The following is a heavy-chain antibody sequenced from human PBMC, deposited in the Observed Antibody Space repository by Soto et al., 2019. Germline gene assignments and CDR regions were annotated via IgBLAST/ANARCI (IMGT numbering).Heavy chain of an antibody. J-gene: IGHJ4*02. CDR2: ISGSGGST. CDR1: GFTFSSYA. Sequence: GGSLRLSCAASGFTFSSYAMSWVRQAPGKGLEWVSAISGSGGSTYYADSVKGRFTISRDNSKNTLYLQMNSLRAEDTAVYYCAKTSSRGFMITFGGVIALDYWGQGTLVTVSS. CDR3: AKTSSRGFMITFGGVIALDY. V-gene: IGHV3-23*01. D-gene: IGHD3-16*02.